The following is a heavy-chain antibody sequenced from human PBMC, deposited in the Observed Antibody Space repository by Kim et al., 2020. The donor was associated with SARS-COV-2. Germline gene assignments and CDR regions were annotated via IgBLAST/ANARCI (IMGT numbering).Heavy chain of an antibody. V-gene: IGHV1-8*01. D-gene: IGHD3-10*02. CDR3: ARGLFENPYYYYYYGMDV. Sequence: ASVKVSCKASGYTFTSYDINWVRQATGQGLEWMGWMNPNSGNTGYAQKFQGRVTMTRNTSISTAYMELSSLRSEDTAVYYCARGLFENPYYYYYYGMDVWGQGTTVTVSS. J-gene: IGHJ6*02. CDR2: MNPNSGNT. CDR1: GYTFTSYD.